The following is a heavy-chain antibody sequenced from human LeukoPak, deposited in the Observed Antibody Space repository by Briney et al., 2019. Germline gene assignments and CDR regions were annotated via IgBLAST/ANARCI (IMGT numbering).Heavy chain of an antibody. J-gene: IGHJ6*02. CDR1: GYTLTELS. V-gene: IGHV1-24*01. CDR2: FDPEDGET. CDR3: ARFSEVAATPYYYGMDV. D-gene: IGHD2-15*01. Sequence: ASVKVSRKVSGYTLTELSMHWVRQAPGKGLEWMGGFDPEDGETIYAQKFQGRAIMTEDTSTDTAYMELSSLRSDDTAVYYCARFSEVAATPYYYGMDVWGQGTTVTVSS.